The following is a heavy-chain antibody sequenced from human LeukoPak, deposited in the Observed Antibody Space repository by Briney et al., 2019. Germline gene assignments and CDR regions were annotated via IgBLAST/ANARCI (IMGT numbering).Heavy chain of an antibody. J-gene: IGHJ4*02. CDR2: ISGGGETT. V-gene: IGHV3-23*01. CDR3: ARDYADYVGYFFFDY. D-gene: IGHD4-17*01. CDR1: GFTFNSYS. Sequence: GGSLRLSCGGSGFTFNSYSLNWVRQAPGKGLEWVSSISGGGETTYYADSAKGRFTISRDNSQNTLYLQMNSLRAEDTAVYYCARDYADYVGYFFFDYWGQGTLVTVSS.